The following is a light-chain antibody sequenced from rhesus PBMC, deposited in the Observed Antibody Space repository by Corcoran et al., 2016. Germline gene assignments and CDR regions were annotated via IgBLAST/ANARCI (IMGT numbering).Light chain of an antibody. J-gene: IGKJ1*01. Sequence: ETVVTQSPATLALSPGERATLSCRASQSVCSYLAWYQQKPGQAPRLLISGASGRAHGIPHRFSGSGAGTDFTLTISSLEPEDVGVYYCQQSSNLSRTFGQGTKVEIK. CDR1: QSVCSY. CDR3: QQSSNLSRT. V-gene: IGKV3-24*04. CDR2: GAS.